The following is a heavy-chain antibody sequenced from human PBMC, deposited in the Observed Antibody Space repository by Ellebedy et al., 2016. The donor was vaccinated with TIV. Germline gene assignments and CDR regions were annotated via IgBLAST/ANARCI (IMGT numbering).Heavy chain of an antibody. Sequence: GESLKISCAASGFTFSSYSMNWVRQAPGKGLEWVSCISSSGTYIYYADSLKGRFTISRDSAKNSLYLQMNSLRAEDTAVYYCARGSGELPFDYWGQGTLVTVSS. V-gene: IGHV3-21*01. CDR1: GFTFSSYS. CDR3: ARGSGELPFDY. D-gene: IGHD4-17*01. CDR2: ISSSGTYI. J-gene: IGHJ4*02.